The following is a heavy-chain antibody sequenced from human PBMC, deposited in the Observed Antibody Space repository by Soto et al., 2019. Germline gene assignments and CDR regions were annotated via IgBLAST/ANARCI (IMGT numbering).Heavy chain of an antibody. V-gene: IGHV4-61*08. CDR1: VGSISGSGYY. CDR3: ARVSRFGGKPNWLDP. Sequence: SETLSLTCTVSVGSISGSGYYWGWIRQPPGKGLEWIGYIYYSGSTNYNPSLKSRVTISVDTSKNQFSLKLNSVTAADTAVYYCARVSRFGGKPNWLDPWGQGTLVTVSS. J-gene: IGHJ5*02. D-gene: IGHD3-10*01. CDR2: IYYSGST.